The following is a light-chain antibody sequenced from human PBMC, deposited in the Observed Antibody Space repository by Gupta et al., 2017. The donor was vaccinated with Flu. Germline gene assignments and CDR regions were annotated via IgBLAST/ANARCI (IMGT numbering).Light chain of an antibody. J-gene: IGLJ2*01. Sequence: QSALTQPASVSGSPGQSITISCAGTSRSVGGYNLVSWYQQLPGKAPKLLIYEDTERPSGVSDRFSAYTSGDTASLTISGLQAEDEGDYYCCSYTGSVIFGGGTKVTVL. CDR3: CSYTGSVI. V-gene: IGLV2-23*01. CDR2: EDT. CDR1: SRSVGGYNL.